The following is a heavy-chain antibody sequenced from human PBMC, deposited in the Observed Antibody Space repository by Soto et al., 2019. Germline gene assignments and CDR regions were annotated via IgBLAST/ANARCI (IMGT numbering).Heavy chain of an antibody. J-gene: IGHJ5*02. V-gene: IGHV1-8*01. CDR3: ARVYGYSSGRSRWFDP. Sequence: ASLKVSCKASGYTFTSYDINWVRQATGQGLEWMGWMNPNSGNTGYAQKFQGRVTMTRNTSISTAYMELSSLRSEDTAVYYCARVYGYSSGRSRWFDPWGQGTLVTVSS. D-gene: IGHD6-19*01. CDR2: MNPNSGNT. CDR1: GYTFTSYD.